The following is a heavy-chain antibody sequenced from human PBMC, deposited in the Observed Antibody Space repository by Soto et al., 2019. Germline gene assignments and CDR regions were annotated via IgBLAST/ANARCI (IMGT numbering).Heavy chain of an antibody. V-gene: IGHV3-30*18. CDR1: GFAFSTYG. D-gene: IGHD6-19*01. CDR2: ISYDGTDK. J-gene: IGHJ5*02. Sequence: QVNLVESGGGVVQPGRSLTISCVGSGFAFSTYGMHWVRQAPAKGLEWVALISYDGTDKYYADSVKGRFSISRENSKQELSLQMDCLRPEVTAVYYCAKDFGAWSDSWGQGTLVNVSA. CDR3: AKDFGAWSDS.